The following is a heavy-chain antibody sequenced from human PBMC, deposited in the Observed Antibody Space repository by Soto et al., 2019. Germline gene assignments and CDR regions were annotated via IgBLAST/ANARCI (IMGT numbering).Heavy chain of an antibody. CDR3: ASQNWRWREQFDH. CDR2: YDPEDAKT. D-gene: IGHD1-1*01. J-gene: IGHJ4*02. CDR1: GYTLLELS. V-gene: IGHV1-24*01. Sequence: ASVKVSCKLSGYTLLELSIHWVRQAPGKGLEWMGGYDPEDAKTIYAQKSQGRVIMTEDTSTNTAYLEVRGLRYEDTAVYYCASQNWRWREQFDHWGQGTLATVSS.